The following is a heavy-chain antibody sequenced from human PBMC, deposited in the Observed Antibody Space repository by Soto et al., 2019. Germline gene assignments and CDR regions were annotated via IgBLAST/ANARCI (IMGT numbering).Heavy chain of an antibody. CDR3: VEGWTDF. V-gene: IGHV3-15*01. D-gene: IGHD3-3*01. J-gene: IGHJ4*02. CDR2: IKSKKDGGAR. CDR1: GFMFSSAW. Sequence: EVQVVDSGGDLVEPGGSLRLSCVTSGFMFSSAWMSWVRQAPGKGLEWVARIKSKKDGGARDYAAPVNGRFSISRDDSNSPVYLQMNGLRAEDTALYYCVEGWTDFWGQGTMVTVSS.